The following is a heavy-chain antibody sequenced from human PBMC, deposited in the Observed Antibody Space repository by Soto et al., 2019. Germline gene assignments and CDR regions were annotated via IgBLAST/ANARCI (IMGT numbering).Heavy chain of an antibody. D-gene: IGHD1-26*01. CDR3: AKEYCGSYYADN. Sequence: EVQLLESGGGLVQPGGSQRLSCAASGFTFAGYAMSWVRQTPGKGLQWVSTISGNGVSTYYADSVRARFIISRDNSRDTLFLQMNGLRAEDTAVYFCAKEYCGSYYADNWGQGTLVTVSS. V-gene: IGHV3-23*01. J-gene: IGHJ4*02. CDR1: GFTFAGYA. CDR2: ISGNGVST.